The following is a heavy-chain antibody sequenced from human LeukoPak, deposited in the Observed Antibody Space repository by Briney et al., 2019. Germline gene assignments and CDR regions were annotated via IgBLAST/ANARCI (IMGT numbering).Heavy chain of an antibody. CDR2: IYYSGST. Sequence: SETLSLTCTVSGGSISSYYWSWIRQPPGKGLEWLGYIYYSGSTNYNPSLKSRVTISVDTSKNQFSLKLSSVTAADTAVYYCAASSLYYYDSSGYFFRPDFDYWGQGTLVTVSS. CDR3: AASSLYYYDSSGYFFRPDFDY. V-gene: IGHV4-59*01. D-gene: IGHD3-22*01. J-gene: IGHJ4*02. CDR1: GGSISSYY.